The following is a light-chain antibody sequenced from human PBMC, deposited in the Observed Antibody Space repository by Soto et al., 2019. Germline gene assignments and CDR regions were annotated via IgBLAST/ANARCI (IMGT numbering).Light chain of an antibody. J-gene: IGLJ1*01. CDR1: SSDFGSYKF. CDR3: FSFTSTNTHV. CDR2: ETS. Sequence: QSVLTQPASVSGSPGQSVTISCTGTSSDFGSYKFVSWYQHHPGKVPKVIIYETSKRPSGVSDRFSGSKSGNTASLTISGLQAEDEADYYCFSFTSTNTHVFGSGTKLPS. V-gene: IGLV2-23*01.